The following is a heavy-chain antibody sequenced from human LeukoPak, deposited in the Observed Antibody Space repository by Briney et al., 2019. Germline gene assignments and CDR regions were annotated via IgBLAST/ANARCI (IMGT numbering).Heavy chain of an antibody. V-gene: IGHV3-48*04. CDR2: ISSSGSTI. CDR1: GFTFSSYG. Sequence: GGTLRLSCAASGFTFSSYGMSWVRQAPGKGLEWVSYISSSGSTIYYADSVKGRFTISRDNAKNSLYLQMNSLRAEDTAVYYCARAKSSSYYYYYMDVWGKGTTVTISS. CDR3: ARAKSSSYYYYYMDV. D-gene: IGHD6-13*01. J-gene: IGHJ6*03.